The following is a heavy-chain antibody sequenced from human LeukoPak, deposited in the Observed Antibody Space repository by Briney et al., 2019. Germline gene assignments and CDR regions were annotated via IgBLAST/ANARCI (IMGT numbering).Heavy chain of an antibody. J-gene: IGHJ4*02. V-gene: IGHV1-2*06. CDR2: INPNSGDT. CDR3: ARVRYRLAETYIDY. CDR1: GYTFSGSY. D-gene: IGHD3-16*01. Sequence: GASVKVSCKASGYTFSGSYIHWVRQAPGQGLEWMGRINPNSGDTNFAQRFQGRVTMTRDTSISTAYMELSRLRSDDTAVYYCARVRYRLAETYIDYWGQGTLVTVSS.